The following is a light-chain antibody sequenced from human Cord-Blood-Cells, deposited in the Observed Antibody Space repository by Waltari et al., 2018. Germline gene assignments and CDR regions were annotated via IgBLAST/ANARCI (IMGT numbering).Light chain of an antibody. J-gene: IGKJ2*01. CDR1: QCVLYSSNNKTY. Sequence: IVTTSPPDSLAVFVGERETTNCKYRQCVLYSSNNKTYLAWYQQKPGQPPKLLMYCASTRESRVPNRFSGSGSGTNFTLTISSLQAEDVAVYYCQQYYSTPPYTFGQGTKLEIK. CDR2: CAS. CDR3: QQYYSTPPYT. V-gene: IGKV4-1*01.